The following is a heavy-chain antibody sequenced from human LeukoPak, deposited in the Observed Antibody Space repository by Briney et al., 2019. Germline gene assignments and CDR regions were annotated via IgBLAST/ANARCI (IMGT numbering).Heavy chain of an antibody. CDR3: ARDSRHLSSTRGGLKESRGAFFDY. CDR1: AFTFSTYS. D-gene: IGHD6-13*01. Sequence: GRSLRLSCAASAFTFSTYSMHWVRQAPGKGLEWAAAISYDGPNKNYADSVKGRFTISRDNSKNTLYLQMNSLRAEDTALYYCARDSRHLSSTRGGLKESRGAFFDYWGQGTLVTVSS. V-gene: IGHV3-30*04. CDR2: ISYDGPNK. J-gene: IGHJ4*02.